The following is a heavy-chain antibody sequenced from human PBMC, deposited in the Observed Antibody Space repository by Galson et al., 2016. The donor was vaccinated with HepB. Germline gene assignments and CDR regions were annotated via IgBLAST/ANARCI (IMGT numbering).Heavy chain of an antibody. Sequence: ETLSLTCTVSRGSVGSSAYYWSWIRQTPGKGLEWIGTVFYDGTTFYSPSLKSRVTISIDTSKNQFSLRLNSVTAADTTMYYCAGKIYYFDNWGQGTLVAVSS. CDR1: RGSVGSSAYY. CDR3: AGKIYYFDN. CDR2: VFYDGTT. J-gene: IGHJ4*02. V-gene: IGHV4-39*07. D-gene: IGHD3-3*01.